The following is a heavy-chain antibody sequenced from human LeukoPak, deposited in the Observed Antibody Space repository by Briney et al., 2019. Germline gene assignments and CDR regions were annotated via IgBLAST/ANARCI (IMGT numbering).Heavy chain of an antibody. CDR2: IYYSGST. CDR1: GGSISSSSYY. CDR3: ARDEAYQLPRTVGFDY. D-gene: IGHD2-2*01. J-gene: IGHJ4*02. V-gene: IGHV4-39*07. Sequence: PSETLSLTCTVSGGSISSSSYYWGWIRQPPGKGLEWIGSIYYSGSTYYNPSLKSRVTISVDTSKNQFSLKLSSVTAADTAVYYCARDEAYQLPRTVGFDYWGQGTLVTVSS.